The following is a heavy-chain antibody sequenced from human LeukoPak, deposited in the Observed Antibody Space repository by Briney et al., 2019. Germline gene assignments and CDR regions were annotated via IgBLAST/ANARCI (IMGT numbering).Heavy chain of an antibody. CDR1: GFTFSSYW. D-gene: IGHD3-22*01. Sequence: PGGSLRLSCAASGFTFSSYWMHWVRQAPGKGLVWVSRINSDGSSTSYADSVKGRFTISRDNAKNTLYLQMNSLRAEDTAVYYCARGVRGYYDSSGLFDWGQGTLVTVSS. V-gene: IGHV3-74*01. CDR3: ARGVRGYYDSSGLFD. CDR2: INSDGSST. J-gene: IGHJ4*02.